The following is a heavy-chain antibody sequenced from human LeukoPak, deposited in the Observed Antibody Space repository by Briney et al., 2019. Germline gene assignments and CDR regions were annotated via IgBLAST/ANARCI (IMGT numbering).Heavy chain of an antibody. CDR2: ISSSSSYT. CDR3: ARAITSIAVRD. D-gene: IGHD6-19*01. Sequence: GGSLRLSCAASGFTFSDYYMSWIRQAPGKGLEWVSYISSSSSYTNYADSVKGRFTISRDNAKNSLYLQMNSLRAEDTAVYYCARAITSIAVRDWGQGTLATVSS. J-gene: IGHJ4*02. CDR1: GFTFSDYY. V-gene: IGHV3-11*06.